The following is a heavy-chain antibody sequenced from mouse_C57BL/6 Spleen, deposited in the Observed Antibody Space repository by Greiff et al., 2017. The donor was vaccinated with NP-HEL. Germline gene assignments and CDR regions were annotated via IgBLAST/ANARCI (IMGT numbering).Heavy chain of an antibody. D-gene: IGHD4-1*01. J-gene: IGHJ1*03. CDR3: ARWVNWDWYFDV. V-gene: IGHV1-55*01. Sequence: VQLQQPGAELVKPGASVKMSCKASGYTFTSYWITWVKPRPGQGLEWVGGIYPGSGSTNYNEKFKSKATLTVDNPSSTAYMLLSSLTSEDSAVYYCARWVNWDWYFDVWGTGTTVTVSS. CDR2: IYPGSGST. CDR1: GYTFTSYW.